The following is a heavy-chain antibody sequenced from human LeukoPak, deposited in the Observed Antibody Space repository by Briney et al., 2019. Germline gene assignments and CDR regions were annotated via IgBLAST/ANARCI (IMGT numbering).Heavy chain of an antibody. CDR1: GFTFSSYG. CDR3: ARDHQGGYDSFDY. V-gene: IGHV3-33*01. CDR2: IWYDGSNK. J-gene: IGHJ4*02. D-gene: IGHD5-12*01. Sequence: GGSLRLSCAASGFTFSSYGMHWVRQAPGKGLEWVAVIWYDGSNKYYADSVKGRITISRDNSKNTLYLQMNSLRAEDTAVYYCARDHQGGYDSFDYWGQGTLVTVSS.